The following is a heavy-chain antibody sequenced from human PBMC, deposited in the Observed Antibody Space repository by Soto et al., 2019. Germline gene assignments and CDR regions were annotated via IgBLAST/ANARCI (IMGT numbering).Heavy chain of an antibody. CDR2: ISYYSGSI. CDR3: AKSMGGTANGMDV. Sequence: GGSLRLSCAASGFTFSSYWMHWVRQAPGKGLEWVSGISYYSGSIGYADSVKGRFTISRDNAKNSLYLQMNSLRAEDTALYYCAKSMGGTANGMDVWGQGTTVTVSS. CDR1: GFTFSSYW. J-gene: IGHJ6*02. V-gene: IGHV3-9*01. D-gene: IGHD2-15*01.